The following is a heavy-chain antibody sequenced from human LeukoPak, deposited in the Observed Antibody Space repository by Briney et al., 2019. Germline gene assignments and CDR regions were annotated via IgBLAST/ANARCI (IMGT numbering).Heavy chain of an antibody. CDR2: ISAYNGNT. D-gene: IGHD3-9*01. Sequence: VASVNVSSKASGYTFTSYGISWVRQAPGQGLEWMGWISAYNGNTNYAQKLQGRVTMTTDTSTSTAYMELRSLRSDDTAVYYCASGLTGYYNTFDYWGQGTLVTVSS. V-gene: IGHV1-18*04. J-gene: IGHJ4*02. CDR3: ASGLTGYYNTFDY. CDR1: GYTFTSYG.